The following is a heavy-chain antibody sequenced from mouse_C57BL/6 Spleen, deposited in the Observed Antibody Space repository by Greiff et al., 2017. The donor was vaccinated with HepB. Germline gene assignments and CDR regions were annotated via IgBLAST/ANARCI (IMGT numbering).Heavy chain of an antibody. D-gene: IGHD3-2*02. CDR1: GYAFSSSW. Sequence: QVQLKESGPELVKPGASVKISCKASGYAFSSSWMNWVKQRPGKGLEWIGRIYPGDGDTNYNGKFKGKATLTADKSSSTAYMQLSSLTSEDSAVYFCAREKDSSGYVNYFDYWGQGTTLTVSS. V-gene: IGHV1-82*01. CDR2: IYPGDGDT. CDR3: AREKDSSGYVNYFDY. J-gene: IGHJ2*01.